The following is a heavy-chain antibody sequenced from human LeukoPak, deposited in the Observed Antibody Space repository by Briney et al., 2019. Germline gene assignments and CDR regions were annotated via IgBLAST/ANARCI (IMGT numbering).Heavy chain of an antibody. J-gene: IGHJ4*02. CDR1: GFTFSSYD. V-gene: IGHV3-23*01. Sequence: GGSLRLSCAASGFTFSSYDMTWVRQAPGKGLEWASGISTSGGTTYYADSLKGRFTISRDNSKNTLFLQMNSLRAEDTAVYYCAKDGDGIQYFDFWGQGTLVTVSS. CDR3: AKDGDGIQYFDF. CDR2: ISTSGGTT. D-gene: IGHD5-24*01.